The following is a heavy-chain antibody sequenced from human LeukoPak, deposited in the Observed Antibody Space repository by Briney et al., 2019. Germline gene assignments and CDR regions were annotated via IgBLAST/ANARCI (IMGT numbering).Heavy chain of an antibody. Sequence: ASVKVSCKASGYTFTGYYMYWVRQAPGQGLEWMGWINPKSGGTNYAQKFQGRVTMTRDTSISTAYMELSRLRSDYTAVYYCAREALIPAAGRICLDLGGRGTLVSVSS. V-gene: IGHV1-2*02. CDR2: INPKSGGT. CDR1: GYTFTGYY. J-gene: IGHJ5*02. CDR3: AREALIPAAGRICLDL. D-gene: IGHD6-13*01.